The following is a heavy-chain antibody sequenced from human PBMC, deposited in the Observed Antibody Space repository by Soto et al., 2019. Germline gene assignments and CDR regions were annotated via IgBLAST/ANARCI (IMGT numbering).Heavy chain of an antibody. Sequence: SETLSLTCTVSGGSISSYYWSWIRQPPGKGLEWIGYIYYSGSTNYNPSLKSRVTISVDTSKNQFSLKLSSVTAADTAVYYCARRGATVKYCSGGSCYPYYYYYMDVWGKGTTVTVSS. J-gene: IGHJ6*03. V-gene: IGHV4-59*08. CDR1: GGSISSYY. CDR3: ARRGATVKYCSGGSCYPYYYYYMDV. D-gene: IGHD2-15*01. CDR2: IYYSGST.